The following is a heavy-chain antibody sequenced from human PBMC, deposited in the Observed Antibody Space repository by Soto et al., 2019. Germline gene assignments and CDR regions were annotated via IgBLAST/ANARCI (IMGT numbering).Heavy chain of an antibody. CDR1: GFTVSNNY. D-gene: IGHD2-15*01. CDR2: ISNTGST. J-gene: IGHJ4*02. CDR3: AKVNVVVVAATFEYEYYFDY. Sequence: GGSLSLSCVASGFTVSNNYMSWVRQAPGRGLEWVSAISNTGSTYYAGSVKGRSTISRDSSTNTLYLEVNSLRADDTAVYYCAKVNVVVVAATFEYEYYFDYWGQGTLVTVSS. V-gene: IGHV3-53*01.